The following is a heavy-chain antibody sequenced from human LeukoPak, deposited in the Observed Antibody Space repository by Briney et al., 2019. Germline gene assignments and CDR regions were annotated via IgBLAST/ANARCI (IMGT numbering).Heavy chain of an antibody. CDR1: GFTFSTYW. J-gene: IGHJ4*02. V-gene: IGHV3-7*01. CDR3: ARDLNWETY. Sequence: GGSLRLSCAASGFTFSTYWMTWVRQAPGKGLERVAHIKPDGSQIYYVDSVKGGFTISRDNAKNSLYLQMNSLRAEDTAVYYCARDLNWETYWGQGTLVTVSS. CDR2: IKPDGSQI. D-gene: IGHD7-27*01.